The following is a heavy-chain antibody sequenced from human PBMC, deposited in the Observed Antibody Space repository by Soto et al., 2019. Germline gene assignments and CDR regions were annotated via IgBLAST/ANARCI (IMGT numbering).Heavy chain of an antibody. CDR2: INQDGSGK. CDR1: GFTFSSYW. V-gene: IGHV3-7*01. D-gene: IGHD1-26*01. J-gene: IGHJ4*02. Sequence: GGFLRLSCAASGFTFSSYWMSWVRQAPGKGLECVANINQDGSGKYYVDSVKGRLTISRDNAKNSLSLQMNSLRAEDTAVYYCAVQGATFDYWGQGTLVTVSS. CDR3: AVQGATFDY.